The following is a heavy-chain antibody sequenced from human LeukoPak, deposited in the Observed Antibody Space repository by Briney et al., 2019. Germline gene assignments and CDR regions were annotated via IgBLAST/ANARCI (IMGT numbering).Heavy chain of an antibody. CDR2: INHSGST. J-gene: IGHJ4*02. D-gene: IGHD3-22*01. Sequence: PSETLSLTCAVYGGSFSGYYRSWIRQPPGKVLEWIGEINHSGSTNYNPSLKSRVTISVDTSKNQFSLRLSSVTAADTAVYYCARGRRITMIDYVRPFDYWGQGTLVTVSS. CDR3: ARGRRITMIDYVRPFDY. V-gene: IGHV4-34*01. CDR1: GGSFSGYY.